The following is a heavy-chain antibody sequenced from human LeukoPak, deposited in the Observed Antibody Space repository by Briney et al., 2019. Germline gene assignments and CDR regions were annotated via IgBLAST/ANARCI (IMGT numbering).Heavy chain of an antibody. Sequence: GWGLRLSRAHSRFTFSSYSMHWVRQAPGTGLEYVSAISSDGGSTYYANSVKGRFTISRDNTKNSLYLQMGSLRGEDIAVYYCARGGNILTGYPPRYWGQGTLVTVSS. CDR1: RFTFSSYS. D-gene: IGHD3-9*01. CDR3: ARGGNILTGYPPRY. J-gene: IGHJ4*02. CDR2: ISSDGGST. V-gene: IGHV3-64*01.